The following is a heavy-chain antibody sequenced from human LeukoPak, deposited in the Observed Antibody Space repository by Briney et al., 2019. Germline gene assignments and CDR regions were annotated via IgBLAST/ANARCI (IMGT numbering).Heavy chain of an antibody. Sequence: GGTLRLSCAASGFTFSIYGMNWVRQSPGKGLEWVSGIGGSGDRTYYADSVKGRFSISRDNSKNTLYLQINSLRAEDTAVYYCAKDALTAAGSYYYMDVWGKGTTVTVSS. D-gene: IGHD6-13*01. J-gene: IGHJ6*03. CDR2: IGGSGDRT. CDR1: GFTFSIYG. V-gene: IGHV3-23*01. CDR3: AKDALTAAGSYYYMDV.